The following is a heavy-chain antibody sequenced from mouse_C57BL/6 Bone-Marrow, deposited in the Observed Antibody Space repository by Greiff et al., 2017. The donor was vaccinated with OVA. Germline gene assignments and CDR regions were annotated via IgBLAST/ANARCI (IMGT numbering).Heavy chain of an antibody. V-gene: IGHV2-2*01. J-gene: IGHJ3*01. Sequence: QVQLKESGPGLVQPSQSLSITCTVSGFSLTSFGVHWVRQSPGKGLEWLGVIWSGGSTDYNAAFISRLSISKDNSKSQVFFKMNSLQADDTAIYYCARDYYGSSAWFAYWGQGTLVTVSA. CDR2: IWSGGST. D-gene: IGHD1-1*01. CDR3: ARDYYGSSAWFAY. CDR1: GFSLTSFG.